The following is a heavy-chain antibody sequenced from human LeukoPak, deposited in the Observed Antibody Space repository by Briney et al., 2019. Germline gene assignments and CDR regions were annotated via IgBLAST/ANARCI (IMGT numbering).Heavy chain of an antibody. V-gene: IGHV3-74*01. CDR1: GFTLSSYW. CDR3: ARSGWPYYFDY. CDR2: IHSDGSST. D-gene: IGHD3-22*01. J-gene: IGHJ4*02. Sequence: PGGSLRLSCAASGFTLSSYWMHWDRQAPGKGLVWVSRIHSDGSSTSYADSVRGRFTISRDDAKSTLYLQMNSLRAEDTAVYYCARSGWPYYFDYWGQGTLVTVSS.